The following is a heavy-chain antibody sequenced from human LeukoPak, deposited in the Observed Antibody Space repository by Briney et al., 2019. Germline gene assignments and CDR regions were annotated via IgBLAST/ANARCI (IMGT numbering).Heavy chain of an antibody. Sequence: PSETLSLTGTVSGGSISSYYWSWIRQPAGKGLEWIGRIYTSGSTNYNPSLKSRVTMSVDMSKNQFSLKLSSVTAADMAVYYCARDQGSGPLDIWGQGTMVTVSS. CDR3: ARDQGSGPLDI. V-gene: IGHV4-4*07. J-gene: IGHJ3*02. CDR2: IYTSGST. D-gene: IGHD6-19*01. CDR1: GGSISSYY.